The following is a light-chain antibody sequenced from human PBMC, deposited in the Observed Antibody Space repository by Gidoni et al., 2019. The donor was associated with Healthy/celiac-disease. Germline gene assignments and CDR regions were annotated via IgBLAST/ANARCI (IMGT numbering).Light chain of an antibody. CDR3: QQRSNWPPWT. CDR2: DAP. CDR1: QSVSSY. V-gene: IGKV3-11*01. J-gene: IGKJ1*01. Sequence: EIVLTPSPATLSLSPGERATLSCRASQSVSSYLAWYQQKPGQAPRLLIYDAPNRATGIPARFSGSGSGTDFTLTISSLEPEDFAVYYCQQRSNWPPWTFGQGTKVEIK.